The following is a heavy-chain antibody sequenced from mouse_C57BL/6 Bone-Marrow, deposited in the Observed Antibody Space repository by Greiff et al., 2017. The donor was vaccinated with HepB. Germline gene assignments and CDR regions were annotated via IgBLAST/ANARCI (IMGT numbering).Heavy chain of an antibody. J-gene: IGHJ1*03. CDR1: GFTFSDYY. D-gene: IGHD1-1*01. CDR2: ISNGGGST. V-gene: IGHV5-12*01. Sequence: EVMLVESGGGLVQPGGSLKLSCAASGFTFSDYYMYWVRQTPEKRLEWVAYISNGGGSTYYPDTVKGRFTISRDNAKNTLYLQMSRLKSEDTAMYYCARHLYYGSSYGYFDVWGTGTTVTVSS. CDR3: ARHLYYGSSYGYFDV.